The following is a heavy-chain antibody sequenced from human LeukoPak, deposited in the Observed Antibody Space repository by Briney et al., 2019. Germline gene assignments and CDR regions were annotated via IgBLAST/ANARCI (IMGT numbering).Heavy chain of an antibody. V-gene: IGHV4-59*01. Sequence: SETLSLTCTVSGGSISSYYWSWIRQPPGKGLEWIGYIYYSGSTNYNPSLKSRVTISVDTSKNQFSLKLSSVTAADTAVYYCARDRSLYGGYMDVWGKGTTVTVSS. CDR1: GGSISSYY. D-gene: IGHD4-23*01. J-gene: IGHJ6*03. CDR3: ARDRSLYGGYMDV. CDR2: IYYSGST.